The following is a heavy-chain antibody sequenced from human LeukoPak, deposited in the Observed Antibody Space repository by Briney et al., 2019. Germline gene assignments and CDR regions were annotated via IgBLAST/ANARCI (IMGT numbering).Heavy chain of an antibody. Sequence: GGSLRLSCAASGFTFSDYYMSWIRQAPGKGLEWVSYISSSGSTIYCADSVKGRFTISRDNAKNSLYLQMNSLRAEDTAVYYCASFSDYYDSSGYYRGPYWGQGTLVTVSS. V-gene: IGHV3-11*01. CDR1: GFTFSDYY. D-gene: IGHD3-22*01. CDR3: ASFSDYYDSSGYYRGPY. CDR2: ISSSGSTI. J-gene: IGHJ4*02.